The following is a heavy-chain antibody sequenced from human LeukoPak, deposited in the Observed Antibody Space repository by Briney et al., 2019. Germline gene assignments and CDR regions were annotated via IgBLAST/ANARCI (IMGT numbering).Heavy chain of an antibody. CDR1: GFTFDDYG. D-gene: IGHD1-26*01. CDR3: ATNIVGANPGSY. J-gene: IGHJ4*02. CDR2: INQDGSQK. Sequence: GGSLRLSCAASGFTFDDYGMSWVRQAPGKGLEWVANINQDGSQKYFVDSVKGRFTISRDNAKNSLYLQMSSLRAEDTALYYCATNIVGANPGSYWGQGTLVTVSS. V-gene: IGHV3-7*01.